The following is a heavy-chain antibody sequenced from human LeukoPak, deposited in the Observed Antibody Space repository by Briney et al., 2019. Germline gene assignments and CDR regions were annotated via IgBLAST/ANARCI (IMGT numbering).Heavy chain of an antibody. D-gene: IGHD3-10*01. CDR2: IGGTDGST. Sequence: GGSLRLSCAASGFTVSSTYMSWVRQAPGKGLEWVSSIGGTDGSTYYADSVKGRFTISRDNSKDTLYLQMNSLRVEDTATYYCAKRDSHGSHPYYLDSWGQGALVTVSS. CDR1: GFTVSSTY. CDR3: AKRDSHGSHPYYLDS. J-gene: IGHJ4*02. V-gene: IGHV3-23*01.